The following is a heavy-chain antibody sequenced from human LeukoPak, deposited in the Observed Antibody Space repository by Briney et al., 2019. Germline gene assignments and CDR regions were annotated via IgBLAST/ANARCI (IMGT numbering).Heavy chain of an antibody. D-gene: IGHD1-1*01. CDR2: INEDGSTT. CDR3: ARTQLDLDGFDI. V-gene: IGHV3-74*01. J-gene: IGHJ3*02. CDR1: GFTFSSNW. Sequence: GGSLRLSCAASGFTFSSNWMHWVRQAPGKGLVWVSRINEDGSTTNYADSVKGRSTIFRDNAKNTLYLQMNSLRGEDTAVYYCARTQLDLDGFDIWGQGTTVTVSS.